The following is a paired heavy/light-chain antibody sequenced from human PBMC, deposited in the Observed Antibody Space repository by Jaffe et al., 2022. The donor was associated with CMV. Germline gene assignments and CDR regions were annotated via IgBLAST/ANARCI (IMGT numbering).Light chain of an antibody. CDR3: ATWDGSLNGVV. Sequence: QSVLTQPPSASGTPGQRVTISCSGSSSNIGSNTVNWYQHLPGTAPKLLMYYNDQRPSGVPDRISGSKSGTSASLAISGLQSEDEADYYCATWDGSLNGVVFGGGTKLTVL. V-gene: IGLV1-44*01. CDR1: SSNIGSNT. J-gene: IGLJ3*02. CDR2: YND.
Heavy chain of an antibody. V-gene: IGHV3-7*01. CDR2: MNEDGGGQ. CDR3: AKVGKLGWNFDY. J-gene: IGHJ4*02. Sequence: EVQLVESGGGLVQPGGSLRLSCVDSGFTFSSFWMTWVRQAPGKGLEWVAIMNEDGGGQYYVDSVKGRFTISRDNSKNSLYLQMNSLRAEDTAVYYCAKVGKLGWNFDYWGQGTLVTVSS. D-gene: IGHD6-19*01. CDR1: GFTFSSFW.